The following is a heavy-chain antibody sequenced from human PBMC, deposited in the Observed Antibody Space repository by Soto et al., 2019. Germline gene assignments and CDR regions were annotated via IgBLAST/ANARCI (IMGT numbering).Heavy chain of an antibody. CDR3: AHRPIIAAPCYNWFDP. Sequence: SGPTLVNPTQTLTLTCTFSGFSLSTSGVGVGWIRQPPGKALEWLALIYWNDDKRYSPSLKSRLTITKDTSKNQVVLTMTNMDPVDTATYYCAHRPIIAAPCYNWFDPWAQGTLVTVSS. CDR1: GFSLSTSGVG. J-gene: IGHJ5*02. V-gene: IGHV2-5*01. CDR2: IYWNDDK. D-gene: IGHD6-6*01.